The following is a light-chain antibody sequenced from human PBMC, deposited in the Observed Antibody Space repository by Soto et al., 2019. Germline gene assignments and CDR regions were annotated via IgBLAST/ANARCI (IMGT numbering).Light chain of an antibody. CDR1: SGHSSYA. CDR2: LKSDGSH. CDR3: QTWASGIRV. Sequence: QLVLTQSPSASAPLGASVKLTCTLNSGHSSYAIAWHQQQPEKGPRFLMRLKSDGSHTKGDGIPDRFSGSSSGAECYLTISSLQSEDEADYYCQTWASGIRVFGGGTKLTVL. J-gene: IGLJ2*01. V-gene: IGLV4-69*01.